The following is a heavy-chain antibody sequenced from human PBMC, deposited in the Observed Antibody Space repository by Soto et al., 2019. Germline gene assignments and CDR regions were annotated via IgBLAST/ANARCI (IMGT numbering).Heavy chain of an antibody. CDR2: INHSGST. CDR3: ARPGYSYGSDAFDI. CDR1: GGSFSGYY. D-gene: IGHD5-18*01. Sequence: SETLSLTCAVYGGSFSGYYWSWIRQPPGKGLEWIGEINHSGSTNYNPSLKSRVTISIDTSKNQFSLKLSSVTAADTAVYYCARPGYSYGSDAFDIWGQGTMVTVSS. J-gene: IGHJ3*02. V-gene: IGHV4-34*01.